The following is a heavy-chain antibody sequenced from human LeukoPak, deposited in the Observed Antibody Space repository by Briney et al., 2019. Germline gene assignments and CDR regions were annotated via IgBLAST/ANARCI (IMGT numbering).Heavy chain of an antibody. Sequence: GGSLRLSCAASGFKFNSYWMSWVRQAPGKGLECVANIKQDGSEIYFVDSVKGRFTISRDNAKSSLYLQMSSLRGEDTAVYYCAREGVGSSSWYDSGAFDYWGQGTLVTVSS. CDR2: IKQDGSEI. CDR1: GFKFNSYW. V-gene: IGHV3-7*01. J-gene: IGHJ4*02. D-gene: IGHD6-13*01. CDR3: AREGVGSSSWYDSGAFDY.